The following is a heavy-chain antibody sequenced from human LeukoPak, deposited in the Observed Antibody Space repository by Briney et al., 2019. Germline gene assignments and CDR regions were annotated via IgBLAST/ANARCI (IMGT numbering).Heavy chain of an antibody. CDR1: GYTFTNYW. Sequence: GESLKISCKASGYTFTNYWIGWARQMPGKGLEWMGIIYPGDSETRYSPSFQGQVTISADKSISTAYLQWSSLKASDTAMYYCARWREYCSSITCYQPFDYWGQGTLVTVSS. D-gene: IGHD2/OR15-2a*01. V-gene: IGHV5-51*01. CDR3: ARWREYCSSITCYQPFDY. CDR2: IYPGDSET. J-gene: IGHJ4*02.